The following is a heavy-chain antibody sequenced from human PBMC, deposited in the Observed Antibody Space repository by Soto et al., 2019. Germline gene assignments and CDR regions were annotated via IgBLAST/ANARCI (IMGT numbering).Heavy chain of an antibody. Sequence: GRSLRLSCAASGFTFSSYGMHWVRQAPGKGLEWVAVISYDGSNKYYADSVKGRFTISRDNSKNTLYLQMNSLRAEDTAVYYCAKDLHSFNSQFDYWGEGTLVTVSS. J-gene: IGHJ4*02. CDR3: AKDLHSFNSQFDY. D-gene: IGHD2-15*01. V-gene: IGHV3-30*18. CDR1: GFTFSSYG. CDR2: ISYDGSNK.